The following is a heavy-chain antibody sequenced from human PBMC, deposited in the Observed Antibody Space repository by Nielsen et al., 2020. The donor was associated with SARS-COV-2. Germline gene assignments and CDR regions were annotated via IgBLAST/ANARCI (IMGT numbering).Heavy chain of an antibody. J-gene: IGHJ4*02. Sequence: GESLKISCAASGFSVRTNYISWVRRAPGKGLEWVSSIYSDGSTHYAESVKGRFTMSRDKSKNTLYLQMNSLTAEDTAVYFCAKGRNRIFVTGTLFDYWGQGTLVTVSS. D-gene: IGHD6-19*01. CDR2: IYSDGST. V-gene: IGHV3-53*01. CDR3: AKGRNRIFVTGTLFDY. CDR1: GFSVRTNY.